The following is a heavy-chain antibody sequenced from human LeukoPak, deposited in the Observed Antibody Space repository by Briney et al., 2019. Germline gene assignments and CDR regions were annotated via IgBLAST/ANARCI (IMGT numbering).Heavy chain of an antibody. CDR3: EKQKLPPWYYGMDV. Sequence: PGGSLRLSCAASGFTFSSYAMSWVRQAPGKGLEWVSAISGSGGSTYYADSVKGRFTISRDNSKNTLYLKMNSLRAEDTAVYYCEKQKLPPWYYGMDVWGQGTTVTVSS. J-gene: IGHJ6*02. CDR2: ISGSGGST. CDR1: GFTFSSYA. D-gene: IGHD2-15*01. V-gene: IGHV3-23*01.